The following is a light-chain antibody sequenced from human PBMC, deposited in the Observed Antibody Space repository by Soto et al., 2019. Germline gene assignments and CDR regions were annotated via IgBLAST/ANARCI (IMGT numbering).Light chain of an antibody. CDR1: QSISSW. V-gene: IGKV1-5*03. Sequence: DIQMTQSPSTLSASVGDRVTITCRASQSISSWLAWYQQKPGKAPKLLIYKASSLESGVPSRFSGSGSGTEFTLTISSLQPDDFATYYCQQYNSYSGTFGQGIKVDI. CDR3: QQYNSYSGT. CDR2: KAS. J-gene: IGKJ1*01.